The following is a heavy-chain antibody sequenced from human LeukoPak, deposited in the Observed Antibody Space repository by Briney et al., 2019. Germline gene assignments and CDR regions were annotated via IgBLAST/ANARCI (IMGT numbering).Heavy chain of an antibody. CDR1: GGSISSSSYY. CDR2: IYYSGST. CDR3: ARHRVKRIITMVRGVPYYMDV. V-gene: IGHV4-39*01. Sequence: SETLSLTCTVSGGSISSSSYYWGWIRQPPGKGLEWIGSIYYSGSTYYNPSLKSRVTISVDTSKNQFSLKLSSVTAADTAVYYCARHRVKRIITMVRGVPYYMDVWGKGTTVTISS. D-gene: IGHD3-10*01. J-gene: IGHJ6*03.